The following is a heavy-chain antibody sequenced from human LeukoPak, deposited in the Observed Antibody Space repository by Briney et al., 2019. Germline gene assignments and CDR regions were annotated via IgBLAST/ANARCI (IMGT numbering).Heavy chain of an antibody. CDR3: ARDGYGSGSPYAFDV. CDR1: GYSISSGYY. J-gene: IGHJ3*01. D-gene: IGHD3-10*01. Sequence: PSETLSLTCTVSGYSISSGYYWGWIRQPPGKGLEWIGSIYHSGSTNYNPSLKSRVTISVDTSKNQFSLKLSSVTAADTAVYYCARDGYGSGSPYAFDVWGQGTMVTVSS. V-gene: IGHV4-38-2*02. CDR2: IYHSGST.